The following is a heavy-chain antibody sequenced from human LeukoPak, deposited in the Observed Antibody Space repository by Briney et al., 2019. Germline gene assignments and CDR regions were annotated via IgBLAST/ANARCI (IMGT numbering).Heavy chain of an antibody. D-gene: IGHD3-16*02. V-gene: IGHV3-48*03. Sequence: PGESLRLSCAASGFTFSSYEMNWVRQAPGKGLEWVSYISTSGTTIYYADSVKGRFTISRDNAKNSLYLQMNSLRAEDTAVYYCARAYTFGGVIVAFDYWGQGTLVTVSS. J-gene: IGHJ4*02. CDR2: ISTSGTTI. CDR3: ARAYTFGGVIVAFDY. CDR1: GFTFSSYE.